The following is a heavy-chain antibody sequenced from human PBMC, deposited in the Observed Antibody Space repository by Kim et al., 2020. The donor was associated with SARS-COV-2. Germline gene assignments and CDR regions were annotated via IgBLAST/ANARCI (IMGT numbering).Heavy chain of an antibody. CDR2: IYYSGST. CDR3: ARAPSSYDYVWGRHSPGFDY. V-gene: IGHV4-31*03. CDR1: GGSISSGGYY. J-gene: IGHJ4*02. Sequence: SETLSLTCTVSGGSISSGGYYWSWIRQHPGKGLEWIGYIYYSGSTYYNPSLKSRVTISVDTSKNQFSLKLSSVTAADTAVYYCARAPSSYDYVWGRHSPGFDYWGQGTLVTVSS. D-gene: IGHD3-16*01.